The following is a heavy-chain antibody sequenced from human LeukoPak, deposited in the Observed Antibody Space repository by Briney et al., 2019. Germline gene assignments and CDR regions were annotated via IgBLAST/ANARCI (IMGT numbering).Heavy chain of an antibody. CDR3: SNLGFTMMGGF. Sequence: PGGSLRLSCAASGFTFSSYTMNWVRQAPGKGLEWVSSITSSSTYIYYADSVKGRFTISRDNAKNSLYLQMNSLRAEDTAVYYCSNLGFTMMGGFGGKGPRFPISS. V-gene: IGHV3-21*01. CDR1: GFTFSSYT. J-gene: IGHJ6*03. D-gene: IGHD3-10*02. CDR2: ITSSSTYI.